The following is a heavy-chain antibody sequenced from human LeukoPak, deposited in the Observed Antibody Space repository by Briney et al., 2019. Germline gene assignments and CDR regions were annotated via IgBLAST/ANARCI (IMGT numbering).Heavy chain of an antibody. V-gene: IGHV3-23*01. Sequence: GGSLRLSCAASGFTFSSYAMSWVRQAPGKGLEWVSAVSERGGSTYYADSVKGRFTISRDNSKNTLYLQMNSLRAEDTAVYYCAKDGGTTLVRGLYYFDYWGQGTLVTVS. CDR3: AKDGGTTLVRGLYYFDY. J-gene: IGHJ4*02. CDR1: GFTFSSYA. CDR2: VSERGGST. D-gene: IGHD3-10*01.